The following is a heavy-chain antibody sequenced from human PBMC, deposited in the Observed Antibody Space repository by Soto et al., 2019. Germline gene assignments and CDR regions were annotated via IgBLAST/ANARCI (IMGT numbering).Heavy chain of an antibody. J-gene: IGHJ6*02. CDR1: GGSISSGGYY. Sequence: SETLSLTCTVSGGSISSGGYYWSWIRQHPGKGLEWIGYIYYSGSTYYNPSLKSRVTISVDTSKNQFSLKLSSVTAADTAVYYCARGTHYDIFTGFYYYGMDVWGQGTTVTVSS. D-gene: IGHD3-9*01. V-gene: IGHV4-31*03. CDR3: ARGTHYDIFTGFYYYGMDV. CDR2: IYYSGST.